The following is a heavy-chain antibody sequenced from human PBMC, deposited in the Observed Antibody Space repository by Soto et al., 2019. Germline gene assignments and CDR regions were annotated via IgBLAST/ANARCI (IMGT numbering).Heavy chain of an antibody. J-gene: IGHJ6*02. Sequence: PSETLSLTCTVSGGSISSGGYYWSWIRQHPGKGLEWIGYIYYSGSTYYNPSLKSRVTISVDTSKNQFSLKLSSVTAADTAVYYCARDFWCGYYTLGYYYYGMDVWGQGTTVTVSS. D-gene: IGHD3-3*01. CDR1: GGSISSGGYY. V-gene: IGHV4-31*03. CDR3: ARDFWCGYYTLGYYYYGMDV. CDR2: IYYSGST.